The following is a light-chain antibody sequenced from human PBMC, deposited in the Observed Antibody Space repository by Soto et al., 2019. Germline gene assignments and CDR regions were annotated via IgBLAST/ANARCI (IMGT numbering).Light chain of an antibody. CDR3: QKYHSAPWT. Sequence: DIQMTQSPSSLSASVGDRVTITCRASQGIAKYLAWYQQKPGKVPKLLIYVASTLQSGVPSRFSGSGSGTDFTLTISSLQPEDVATYYCQKYHSAPWTFGQGTKVEIK. V-gene: IGKV1-27*01. CDR1: QGIAKY. J-gene: IGKJ1*01. CDR2: VAS.